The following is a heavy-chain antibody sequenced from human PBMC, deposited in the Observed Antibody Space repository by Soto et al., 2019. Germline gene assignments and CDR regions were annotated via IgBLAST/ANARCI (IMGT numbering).Heavy chain of an antibody. CDR3: VRDEPAYSGSYLLDY. Sequence: QVQLLQSGAAVKKPGATVTVSFKTSGGNFSSSAISWRRQAPGRGFEWMGGVIPIIGTADYAQKFQGRATIAADESTSTASMELSSLRSEDTAEYYCVRDEPAYSGSYLLDYWGQGTLVTVSS. V-gene: IGHV1-69*01. CDR2: VIPIIGTA. J-gene: IGHJ4*02. D-gene: IGHD1-26*01. CDR1: GGNFSSSA.